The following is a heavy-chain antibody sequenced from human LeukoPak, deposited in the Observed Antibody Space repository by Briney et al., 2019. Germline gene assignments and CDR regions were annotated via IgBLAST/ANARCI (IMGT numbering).Heavy chain of an antibody. V-gene: IGHV1-18*01. Sequence: ASVKVSCKASGYTFTSYGISWVRQAPGQGLEWMGWISAYNGNTNYAQKLQGRVTMTTDTSTSTAYMELRSLRSDDTAVYYCTRDRKIFGVVIISDPFDYWGQGTLVTVSS. CDR1: GYTFTSYG. CDR3: TRDRKIFGVVIISDPFDY. CDR2: ISAYNGNT. D-gene: IGHD3-3*01. J-gene: IGHJ4*02.